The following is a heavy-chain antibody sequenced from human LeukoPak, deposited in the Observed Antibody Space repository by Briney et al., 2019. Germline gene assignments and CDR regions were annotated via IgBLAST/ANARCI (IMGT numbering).Heavy chain of an antibody. CDR1: GFTFSDYG. D-gene: IGHD6-13*01. CDR2: IKGKTDGEAT. J-gene: IGHJ4*02. CDR3: ATEGRLSGTHHPFDY. V-gene: IGHV3-15*07. Sequence: PGGSLRLSCAASGFTFSDYGMNWVRQAPGKGLEWVGRIKGKTDGEATDFATPVKGRFTISRDDSKNTLFLQMSSLQIEDTAVYYCATEGRLSGTHHPFDYWAREPWSPSPQ.